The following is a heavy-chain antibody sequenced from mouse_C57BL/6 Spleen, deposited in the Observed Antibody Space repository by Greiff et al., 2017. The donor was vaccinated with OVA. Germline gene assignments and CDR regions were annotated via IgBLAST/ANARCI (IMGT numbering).Heavy chain of an antibody. CDR2: IDPETGGT. CDR1: GYTFTDYE. V-gene: IGHV1-15*01. D-gene: IGHD2-10*01. CDR3: TRSPTGPWYGD. Sequence: VKLQESGAELVRPGASVTLSCKASGYTFTDYEMHWVKQTPVHGLEWFGAIDPETGGTAYNQKFKGKAILTGDTSSRTDYMELRSLTSEDSAVYYCTRSPTGPWYGDWGQGTLVTVSA. J-gene: IGHJ3*01.